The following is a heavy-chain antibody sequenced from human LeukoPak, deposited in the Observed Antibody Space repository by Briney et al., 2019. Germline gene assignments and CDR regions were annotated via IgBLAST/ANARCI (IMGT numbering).Heavy chain of an antibody. J-gene: IGHJ4*02. Sequence: ASVKVSCKASGYTFTGYYIHWVRQAPGQGLEWMGWINPNSGGTNYAQKFQGRVTITADKSTSTAYMELSSLRSEDTAVYYCALGSGPLWGQGTLVTVSS. D-gene: IGHD3-10*01. V-gene: IGHV1-2*02. CDR3: ALGSGPL. CDR2: INPNSGGT. CDR1: GYTFTGYY.